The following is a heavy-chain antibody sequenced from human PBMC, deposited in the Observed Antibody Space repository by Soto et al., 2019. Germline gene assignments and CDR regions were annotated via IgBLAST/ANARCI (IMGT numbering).Heavy chain of an antibody. J-gene: IGHJ5*02. CDR3: AKVNSYYGSGSYGWFDP. Sequence: DVQLVESGGGLVQPGRSLRLSCAASGFTFDDYAMHWVRQAPGKGLEWVSGISWNSGSIGYADSVKGRFTISRDNAKNSLYLQMNSLRAEDTALYYCAKVNSYYGSGSYGWFDPWGQGTLVTVSS. V-gene: IGHV3-9*01. CDR1: GFTFDDYA. D-gene: IGHD3-10*01. CDR2: ISWNSGSI.